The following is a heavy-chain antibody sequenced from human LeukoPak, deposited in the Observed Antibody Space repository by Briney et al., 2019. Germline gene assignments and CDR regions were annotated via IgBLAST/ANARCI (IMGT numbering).Heavy chain of an antibody. CDR1: GYTFTGYY. J-gene: IGHJ4*02. V-gene: IGHV1-18*04. CDR2: INTYNGNT. D-gene: IGHD1-26*01. CDR3: ARDLVDGVGAPGAY. Sequence: GASVKVSCKASGYTFTGYYMHWVRQAPGQGLEWMGWINTYNGNTNYAQNLQGRVTITTDTSTSTAYMELRSLRSDDTAVFYCARDLVDGVGAPGAYWGQGALVTVSS.